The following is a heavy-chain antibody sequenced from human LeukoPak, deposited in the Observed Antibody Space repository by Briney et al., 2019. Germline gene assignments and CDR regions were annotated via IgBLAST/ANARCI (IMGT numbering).Heavy chain of an antibody. CDR1: GGSISSYY. Sequence: SETPSLTCTVSGGSISSYYWSWIRQPPGKGLEWIGYIYSSGSTNYNPSLKSRVTISVDTSKKQFSLKLSSVTAADTAVYFCASTPLYYYDSSGYYGHWGQGTLVTVSS. CDR2: IYSSGST. CDR3: ASTPLYYYDSSGYYGH. J-gene: IGHJ4*02. D-gene: IGHD3-22*01. V-gene: IGHV4-59*01.